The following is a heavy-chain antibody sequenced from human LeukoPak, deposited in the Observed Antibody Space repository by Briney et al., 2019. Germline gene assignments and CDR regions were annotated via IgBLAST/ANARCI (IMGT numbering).Heavy chain of an antibody. V-gene: IGHV3-33*01. J-gene: IGHJ3*02. CDR1: GFIFSNYG. D-gene: IGHD2-21*02. CDR2: TWYDESNK. CDR3: ARDLWCGADCYGTFAI. Sequence: PGGSLRLSCAASGFIFSNYGMHWVRQAPGKGLEWVALTWYDESNKYYADSVKGRFTISRDNSKNTLYLQMNSLRAEDTAVYYCARDLWCGADCYGTFAIWGQGTMVSVSS.